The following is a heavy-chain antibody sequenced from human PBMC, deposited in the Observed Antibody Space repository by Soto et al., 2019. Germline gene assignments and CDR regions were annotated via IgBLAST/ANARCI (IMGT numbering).Heavy chain of an antibody. D-gene: IGHD3-10*01. CDR3: AKEDVWFAKDY. V-gene: IGHV3-30*18. J-gene: IGHJ4*02. CDR1: GFTFSGYG. CDR2: ISHDGSDK. Sequence: GGSLRLSCVASGFTFSGYGMHWVRQAPGKGLEWLAVISHDGSDKYYADSVRGRFTISRDNSENTLYLQMNSLRPEDTAVYYCAKEDVWFAKDYWGQGTLVTVSS.